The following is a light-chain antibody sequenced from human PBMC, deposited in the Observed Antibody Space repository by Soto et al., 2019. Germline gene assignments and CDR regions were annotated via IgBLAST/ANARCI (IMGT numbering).Light chain of an antibody. J-gene: IGLJ1*01. CDR3: CSYTSYSPYV. CDR1: SSDFGGYNF. Sequence: QSALTQPASVSGSPGQSITISCTGTSSDFGGYNFASWYQYRPGKAPKLMIYAVSNRPSGVSNRFSGSKSGNTASLTISGLQAEDEADYYCCSYTSYSPYVFGTGTKVTVL. CDR2: AVS. V-gene: IGLV2-14*01.